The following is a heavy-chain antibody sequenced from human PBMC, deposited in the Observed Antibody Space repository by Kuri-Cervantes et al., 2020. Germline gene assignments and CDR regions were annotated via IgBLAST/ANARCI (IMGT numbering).Heavy chain of an antibody. CDR3: AREGGRGGMDV. CDR1: GFTFSSYG. D-gene: IGHD2-15*01. V-gene: IGHV3-30*03. J-gene: IGHJ6*02. CDR2: ISYDGSNK. Sequence: GGSLRLSCAASGFTFSSYGMHWVRQAPGKGLEWVAVISYDGSNKYYADSVKGRFTISRDNSKNTLYLQMNSLRAEDTAVYYCAREGGRGGMDVWGQGTTVTVSS.